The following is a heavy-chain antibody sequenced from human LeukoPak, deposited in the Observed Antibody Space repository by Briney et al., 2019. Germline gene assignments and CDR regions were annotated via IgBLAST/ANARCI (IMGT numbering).Heavy chain of an antibody. V-gene: IGHV3-23*01. D-gene: IGHD3-22*01. CDR1: GFTFSRYA. Sequence: GGSLRLSCAASGFTFSRYAIHWVRQAPGKGLEWVSGISGSSSSSYYADSVKGRFTISRDYSNNTGYLQMNSLRAEDTAVYYCVKEGEVVITHRFDSWGQGTLVTVSS. J-gene: IGHJ4*02. CDR3: VKEGEVVITHRFDS. CDR2: ISGSSSSS.